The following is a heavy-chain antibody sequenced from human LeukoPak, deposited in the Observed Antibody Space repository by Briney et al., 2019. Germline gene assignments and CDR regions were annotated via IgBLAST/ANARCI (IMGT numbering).Heavy chain of an antibody. Sequence: GGSLRLSCAASVFTFSRYEMSWVRLAPGKGLGWVSYISESGSAIYYADSVKGRFTTSRDNAKNSLYLQMNSLRAEDTAVYYCARDQYNYGYVSWFDPWGQGTLVTVSS. CDR1: VFTFSRYE. CDR3: ARDQYNYGYVSWFDP. D-gene: IGHD5-18*01. CDR2: ISESGSAI. V-gene: IGHV3-48*03. J-gene: IGHJ5*02.